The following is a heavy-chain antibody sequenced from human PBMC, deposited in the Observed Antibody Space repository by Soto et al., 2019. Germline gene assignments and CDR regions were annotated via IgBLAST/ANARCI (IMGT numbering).Heavy chain of an antibody. J-gene: IGHJ3*01. CDR3: ARLRRDWGDAFDL. Sequence: QVQLLQSGADVKKPGSSGKVSCKTSGGSFGSSAISWVRQAPAQGLEWMGEIIPVFDKANYAQNFQGRLTITADELTGTVFMELSSLRSEDTAVYFCARLRRDWGDAFDLWGLGTFVTVSS. CDR2: IIPVFDKA. D-gene: IGHD3-16*01. V-gene: IGHV1-69*01. CDR1: GGSFGSSA.